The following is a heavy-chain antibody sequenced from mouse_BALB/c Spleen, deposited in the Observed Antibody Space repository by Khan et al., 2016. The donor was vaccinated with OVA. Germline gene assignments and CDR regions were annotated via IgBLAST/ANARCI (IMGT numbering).Heavy chain of an antibody. V-gene: IGHV2-9*02. CDR3: ARAFYNGAWFAY. J-gene: IGHJ3*01. CDR2: IWAGGST. CDR1: GFSLSNYG. Sequence: QMQLEESGPGLVAPSQTLSITCTVSGFSLSNYGIHWVRQSPGKGLEWLGVIWAGGSTNHNSALMSRLSISKANSKSQVFLKMNSLQTDDTAMYYCARAFYNGAWFAYWGQGTLVTVSA. D-gene: IGHD1-3*01.